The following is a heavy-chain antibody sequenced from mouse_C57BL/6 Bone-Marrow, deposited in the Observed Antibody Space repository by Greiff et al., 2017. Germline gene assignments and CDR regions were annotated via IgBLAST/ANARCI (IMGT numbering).Heavy chain of an antibody. J-gene: IGHJ4*01. CDR2: IYPGDGDT. CDR3: AKGGRDHYYAMDY. Sequence: VMLVESGAELVKPGASVKISCKASGYAFSSYWMNWVKQRPGKGLEWIGQIYPGDGDTNYNGKFKGKATLTADKSSSTAYMQLSSLTSEDSAVYFCAKGGRDHYYAMDYWGQGTSVTVSS. CDR1: GYAFSSYW. D-gene: IGHD3-3*01. V-gene: IGHV1-80*01.